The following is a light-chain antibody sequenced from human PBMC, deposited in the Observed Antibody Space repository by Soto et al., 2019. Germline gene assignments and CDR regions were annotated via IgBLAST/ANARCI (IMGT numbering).Light chain of an antibody. CDR1: QSISSF. CDR3: QQSFSAPFT. Sequence: DIQMTQSPSSLSASIGDRLTITCRAGQSISSFLNWYQQKPRTAPKLLIYAASNLQSGVPSRFSGSGSGTDFTLTISSLQPEDFATYYCQQSFSAPFTFGHGTKLEIK. V-gene: IGKV1-39*01. J-gene: IGKJ2*01. CDR2: AAS.